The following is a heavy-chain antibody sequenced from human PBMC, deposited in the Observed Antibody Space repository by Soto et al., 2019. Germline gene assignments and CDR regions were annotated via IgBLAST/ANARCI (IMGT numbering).Heavy chain of an antibody. CDR2: ITDNGGST. Sequence: GGSLRLSCAASGFTFSRDGMSWVRQAPGKGLEWVSLITDNGGSTYYADSVEGRFTISGDNTKNTLFLQMNSLRAEDTAVYYCAKERATTTAFDYWGQGALVTVSS. J-gene: IGHJ4*02. CDR3: AKERATTTAFDY. D-gene: IGHD4-17*01. CDR1: GFTFSRDG. V-gene: IGHV3-23*01.